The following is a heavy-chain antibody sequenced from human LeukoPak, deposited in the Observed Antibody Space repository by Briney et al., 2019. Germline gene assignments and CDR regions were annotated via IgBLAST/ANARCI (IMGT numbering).Heavy chain of an antibody. Sequence: KPGGSLRLSCAASRFTFSSHSMNWVRQAPGKGLEWVSSITSSSSYIYYADSVKGRFTISRDNAKNSLYLQMNSLRDEDTAVYYCARDRPAKYSSGWLSGRDQLYNWFDPWGQGTLVTVSS. CDR1: RFTFSSHS. V-gene: IGHV3-21*01. D-gene: IGHD6-19*01. CDR3: ARDRPAKYSSGWLSGRDQLYNWFDP. CDR2: ITSSSSYI. J-gene: IGHJ5*02.